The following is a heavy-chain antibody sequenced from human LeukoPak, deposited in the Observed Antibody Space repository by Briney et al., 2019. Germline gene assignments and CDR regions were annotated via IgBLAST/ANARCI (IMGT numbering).Heavy chain of an antibody. Sequence: SETLSLTCNVSGVSISSMSYYWGWIRQPPGKGLEWIGSNYYSGSTDYNPSLKSRVTISVDTSKNQFSLKLTSVTAADTAVYYCASRYYSYYYMDVRGKGTTVIVSS. CDR1: GVSISSMSYY. CDR2: NYYSGST. J-gene: IGHJ6*03. CDR3: ASRYYSYYYMDV. V-gene: IGHV4-39*01.